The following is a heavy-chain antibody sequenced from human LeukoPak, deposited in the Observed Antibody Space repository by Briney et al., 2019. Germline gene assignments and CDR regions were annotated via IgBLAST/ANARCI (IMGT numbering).Heavy chain of an antibody. V-gene: IGHV1-2*06. CDR2: INPNSGGT. CDR3: AKAKTIVWTFGFDY. J-gene: IGHJ4*02. Sequence: GASVKVSCKASGYTFTDYYMHWVRQAPGQGLEWVGRINPNSGGTNYAQKFQGRVTMTRDTSISTAYLELTRLTSDDTAVYYCAKAKTIVWTFGFDYWGQGTLVTVSS. D-gene: IGHD3/OR15-3a*01. CDR1: GYTFTDYY.